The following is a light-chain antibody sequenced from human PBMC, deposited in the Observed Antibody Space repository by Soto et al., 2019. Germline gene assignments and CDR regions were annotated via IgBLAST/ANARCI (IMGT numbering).Light chain of an antibody. CDR1: QSVSSY. J-gene: IGKJ4*01. CDR3: QQYVTSPLT. Sequence: ILMTNSPVTLSLPSLERATLSCISIQSVSSYLAWYQQKPGQAPRLLIYGVSSRATGIPDRFSGSGSGTDFTLTISRLEPEDFAVYYCQQYVTSPLTFGGGTKVDIK. CDR2: GVS. V-gene: IGKV3-20*01.